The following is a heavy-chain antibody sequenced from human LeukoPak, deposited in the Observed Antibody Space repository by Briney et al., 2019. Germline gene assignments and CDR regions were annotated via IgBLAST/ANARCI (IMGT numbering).Heavy chain of an antibody. J-gene: IGHJ5*01. V-gene: IGHV3-23*01. D-gene: IGHD2-15*01. CDR3: AKDYIVVLVAVSGWFDS. Sequence: SLXXSXXASGFTXSSYAMSWVRQAPGKGLEWVSGISGSGGSTYYADSVKGRSTISRDNSKNTLYLQMKSLRAEDTAVYYCAKDYIVVLVAVSGWFDSWGQGTLVTVSS. CDR2: ISGSGGST. CDR1: GFTXSSYA.